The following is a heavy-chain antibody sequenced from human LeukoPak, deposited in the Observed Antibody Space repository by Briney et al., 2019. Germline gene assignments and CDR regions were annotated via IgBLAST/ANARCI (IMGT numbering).Heavy chain of an antibody. Sequence: SETLSLTCTVSGGSISGYYWSWIRQPAGKGLEWIGHIYTSGNTNYNPSLESRVTISVDTSKNQFSLKLSSVTAADTAVYYCARAVLPYGDNTGGFDYWGQGTLVTVSS. J-gene: IGHJ4*02. CDR1: GGSISGYY. D-gene: IGHD4-17*01. V-gene: IGHV4-4*07. CDR2: IYTSGNT. CDR3: ARAVLPYGDNTGGFDY.